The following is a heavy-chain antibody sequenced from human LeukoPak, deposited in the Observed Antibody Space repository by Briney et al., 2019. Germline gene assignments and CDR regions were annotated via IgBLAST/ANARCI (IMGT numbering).Heavy chain of an antibody. Sequence: SETLSLTCTVSGGSISTYYWNWIRQPAGKGLEWIGRMYSSGSTSYNPSLKSRITMSIDTAKYQFSLNLNSVTAADTAVYYCAREITGGYYFLDSWGQGTLVTVSS. V-gene: IGHV4-4*07. J-gene: IGHJ4*02. CDR1: GGSISTYY. D-gene: IGHD2/OR15-2a*01. CDR2: MYSSGST. CDR3: AREITGGYYFLDS.